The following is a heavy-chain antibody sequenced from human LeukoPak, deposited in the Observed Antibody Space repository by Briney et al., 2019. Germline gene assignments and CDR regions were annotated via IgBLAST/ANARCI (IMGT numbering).Heavy chain of an antibody. D-gene: IGHD6-13*01. V-gene: IGHV3-33*01. CDR2: IWYDGSNK. J-gene: IGHJ4*02. Sequence: GRSLRLSCAASGFTFSSYGMYWVRQAPGKGLEWVAVIWYDGSNKYYADSVKGRFTISRDNSKNTLYLQMNSLRAEDTAVYYCARDKGAAADWGQGTLVTVSS. CDR3: ARDKGAAAD. CDR1: GFTFSSYG.